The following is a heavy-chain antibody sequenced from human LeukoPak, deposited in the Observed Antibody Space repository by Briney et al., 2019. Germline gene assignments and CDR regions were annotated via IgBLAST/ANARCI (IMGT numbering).Heavy chain of an antibody. V-gene: IGHV3-7*01. D-gene: IGHD6-13*01. J-gene: IGHJ5*02. Sequence: GGSLRLSCAASGFTFSSYWMSWVRQAPGKGLEWVANIKQDGSEKYYVVSVKGRFTISRDNAKNSLYLQMNSLRAEDTAVYYCAREISSWYRAEGRFDPWGQGTLVTVSS. CDR3: AREISSWYRAEGRFDP. CDR1: GFTFSSYW. CDR2: IKQDGSEK.